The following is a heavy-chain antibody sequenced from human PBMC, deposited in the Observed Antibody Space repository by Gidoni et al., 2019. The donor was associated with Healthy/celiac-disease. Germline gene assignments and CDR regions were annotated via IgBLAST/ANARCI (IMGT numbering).Heavy chain of an antibody. CDR1: GGSFSGYY. Sequence: QVQLQQWGAGLLKPSETLSLTSAVYGGSFSGYYWTWIRQPPGKGLEWIGEINHSGSTNYNPSLKSRVTISVDTSKNQFSLKLSSVTAADTAVYYCARGAGRFQHWGQGTLVTVSS. V-gene: IGHV4-34*01. CDR2: INHSGST. J-gene: IGHJ1*01. CDR3: ARGAGRFQH.